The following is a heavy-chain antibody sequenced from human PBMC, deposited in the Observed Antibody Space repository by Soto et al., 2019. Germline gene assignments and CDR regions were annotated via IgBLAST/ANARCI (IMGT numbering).Heavy chain of an antibody. Sequence: AAETLSLTCAVSGDSIISGGYSWICMRQPPGKGLEWIGYIYQSGHTYYNPSLKSRVTISVDRSKNQFSLKLSSVTAADTAVYYCARGGLGAAYCDYWGQGTLVTVSS. CDR1: GDSIISGGYS. CDR2: IYQSGHT. V-gene: IGHV4-30-2*01. D-gene: IGHD2-15*01. J-gene: IGHJ4*02. CDR3: ARGGLGAAYCDY.